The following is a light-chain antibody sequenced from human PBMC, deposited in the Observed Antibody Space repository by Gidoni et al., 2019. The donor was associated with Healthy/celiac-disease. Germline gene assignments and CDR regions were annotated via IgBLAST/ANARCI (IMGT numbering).Light chain of an antibody. J-gene: IGKJ1*01. V-gene: IGKV1-27*01. Sequence: DIQMTQSPSSLSASVGDRVTITCRASQGISNYLAWYQQKPGKVPKLLIYAASTLQSGVPSRFSGSGSGTDFTLTIYSLQPEDVATYYCQKYNSAPPWTFXQXTKVEIK. CDR3: QKYNSAPPWT. CDR1: QGISNY. CDR2: AAS.